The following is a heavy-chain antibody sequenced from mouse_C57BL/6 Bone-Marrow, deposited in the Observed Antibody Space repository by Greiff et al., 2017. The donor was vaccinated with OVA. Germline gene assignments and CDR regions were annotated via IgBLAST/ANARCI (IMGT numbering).Heavy chain of an antibody. J-gene: IGHJ3*01. V-gene: IGHV1-52*01. Sequence: QVQLQQPGAELVRPGSSVKLSCKASGYTFTSYWMHWVKQRPIQGLEWICNIDPSDSETHYNQKFKDKATLTVDKSSSTAYMQLSSLTSEDSAVYYCASLDYYGSSPAWFAYWGQGTLVTVSA. CDR3: ASLDYYGSSPAWFAY. CDR1: GYTFTSYW. D-gene: IGHD1-1*01. CDR2: IDPSDSET.